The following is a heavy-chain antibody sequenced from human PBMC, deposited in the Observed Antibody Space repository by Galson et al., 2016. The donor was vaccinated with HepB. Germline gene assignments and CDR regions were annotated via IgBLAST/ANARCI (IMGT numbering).Heavy chain of an antibody. CDR1: GGIFRRYA. CDR2: IIPIYDTA. CDR3: ARGGDSSGWYEVLL. Sequence: SVKVSCKASGGIFRRYAISWVRQAPGQGLEWMGGIIPIYDTANYAQKFQGRVTITADESTSTAYMELSSLRSEDTAMYYCARGGDSSGWYEVLLWGQGTLVTVSS. J-gene: IGHJ4*02. D-gene: IGHD6-19*01. V-gene: IGHV1-69*13.